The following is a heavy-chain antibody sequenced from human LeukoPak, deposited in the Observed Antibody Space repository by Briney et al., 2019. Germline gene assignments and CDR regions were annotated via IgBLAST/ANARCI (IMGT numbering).Heavy chain of an antibody. V-gene: IGHV3-66*01. J-gene: IGHJ3*02. CDR3: ARALYYDILTGTPSAFDI. Sequence: GGSLRLSCAASGFTVSSNYMSRVRQAPGKGLEWVSVIYSGGSTYFADSVKGRFTISRDNSKNTLYLQMNSLRAEDTAVYYCARALYYDILTGTPSAFDIWGQGTMVTVSS. CDR1: GFTVSSNY. D-gene: IGHD3-9*01. CDR2: IYSGGST.